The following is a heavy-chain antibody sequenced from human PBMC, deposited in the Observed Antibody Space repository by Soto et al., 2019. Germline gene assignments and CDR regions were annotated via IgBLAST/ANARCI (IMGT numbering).Heavy chain of an antibody. D-gene: IGHD3-10*01. Sequence: PGGSLRLSCAASGFTFGTTDMSWVRQAPGEGLEWVSTIDGSGGITYYADSVKGRFTISRDNSRNTVYLQMNSLRVEDTAVYYCARDRGGYGPPDVWGQGTTVTVSS. CDR3: ARDRGGYGPPDV. CDR1: GFTFGTTD. V-gene: IGHV3-23*01. CDR2: IDGSGGIT. J-gene: IGHJ6*02.